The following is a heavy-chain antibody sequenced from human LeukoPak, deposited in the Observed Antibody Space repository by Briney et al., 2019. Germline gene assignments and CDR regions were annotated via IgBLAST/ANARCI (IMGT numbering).Heavy chain of an antibody. CDR3: ARGLLIVVVPAASGMDV. D-gene: IGHD2-2*01. Sequence: SETLSLTCAVYGGSFSGYYWSWIRQPPGKGLEWIGEINHSGSTNYNPSLKRRVTISVDTSKNQFSLKLSSVTAADTAVYYCARGLLIVVVPAASGMDVWGQGTTVTVSS. CDR2: INHSGST. J-gene: IGHJ6*02. V-gene: IGHV4-34*01. CDR1: GGSFSGYY.